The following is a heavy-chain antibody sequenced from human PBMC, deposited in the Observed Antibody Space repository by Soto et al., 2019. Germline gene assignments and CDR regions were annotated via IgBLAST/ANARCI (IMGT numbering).Heavy chain of an antibody. D-gene: IGHD3-3*01. CDR3: ARGGELLRFLEWLFSDDAFDI. J-gene: IGHJ3*02. CDR1: GFTFSSYA. Sequence: ESGGGVVQPGRSLRLSCAASGFTFSSYAMHWVRQAPGKGLEWVAVISYDGSNKYYADSVKGRFTISRDNSKNTLYLQRNSLRAEDTAVYYCARGGELLRFLEWLFSDDAFDIWGQGTMVTVSS. CDR2: ISYDGSNK. V-gene: IGHV3-30-3*01.